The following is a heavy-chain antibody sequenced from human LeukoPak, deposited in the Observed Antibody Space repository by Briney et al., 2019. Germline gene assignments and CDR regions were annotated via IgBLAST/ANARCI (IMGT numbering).Heavy chain of an antibody. J-gene: IGHJ4*02. D-gene: IGHD1-26*01. CDR2: IWYDGSNK. V-gene: IGHV3-33*01. CDR3: AREHDSGSYPDY. Sequence: GGSLRLSCAASGFTFSSYGMHWVRQAPGKGLEWVAVIWYDGSNKYYADSVKGRFTISRDNSKNTLYLQMNSLGAEDTAVYYCAREHDSGSYPDYWGQGTLVTVSS. CDR1: GFTFSSYG.